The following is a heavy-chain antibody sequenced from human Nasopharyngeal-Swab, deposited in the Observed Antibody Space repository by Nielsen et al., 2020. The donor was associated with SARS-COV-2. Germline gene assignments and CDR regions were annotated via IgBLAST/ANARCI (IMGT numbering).Heavy chain of an antibody. Sequence: SETLSLTCTFSGVTVSGCSISSYYWSWIRQPPGKGLEWIGYIHSSGSTKYNPSLKSRVTISVDTSKNQFSLKLSSVTAADTAVYYCAREYYDILTGYSRFEYWGQGTLVTVSS. V-gene: IGHV4-59*01. J-gene: IGHJ4*02. CDR2: IHSSGST. D-gene: IGHD3-9*01. CDR3: AREYYDILTGYSRFEY. CDR1: GCSISSYY.